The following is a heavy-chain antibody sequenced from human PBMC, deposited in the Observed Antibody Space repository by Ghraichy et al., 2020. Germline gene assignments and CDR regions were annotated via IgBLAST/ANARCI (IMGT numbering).Heavy chain of an antibody. J-gene: IGHJ4*02. CDR1: GFTFSRYW. Sequence: GGSLRLSCAASGFTFSRYWMSWVRQAPGKGLECVASIKEDGSLKHYVDSVNGRFTISRDNAKNSLFLQMNSLRAEDTAIYYCAKDDFDNGRPFDYWGQGTLVTVSS. CDR2: IKEDGSLK. CDR3: AKDDFDNGRPFDY. D-gene: IGHD1-26*01. V-gene: IGHV3-7*01.